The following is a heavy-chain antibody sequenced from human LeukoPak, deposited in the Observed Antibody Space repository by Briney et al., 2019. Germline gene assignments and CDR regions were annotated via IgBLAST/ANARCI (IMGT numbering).Heavy chain of an antibody. CDR2: ISSSGSGGNT. J-gene: IGHJ4*02. Sequence: GGSLRLSCAASGFTFSSYSMNWVRQAPGKGLEWVSGISSSGSGGNTYYADSVKGRFTISRDNAKNSLYLQMNSLRAEDTAVYYCARDEWRGSHPDYWGQGTLVTVSS. V-gene: IGHV3-21*01. D-gene: IGHD1-26*01. CDR1: GFTFSSYS. CDR3: ARDEWRGSHPDY.